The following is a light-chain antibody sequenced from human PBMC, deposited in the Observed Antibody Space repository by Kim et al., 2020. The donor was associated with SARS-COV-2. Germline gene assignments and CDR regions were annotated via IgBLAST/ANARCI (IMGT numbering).Light chain of an antibody. Sequence: QSALTQPASVSGSPGQSITLSCTGTNTDVAANNYVSWYQQHPGKAPKLVIYDVTNRPSGVSTRFSGSKSGNTASLTISGLQTEDEADYYCSSYTSTSSVIFGGGTQLTVL. CDR1: NTDVAANNY. V-gene: IGLV2-14*03. CDR2: DVT. J-gene: IGLJ2*01. CDR3: SSYTSTSSVI.